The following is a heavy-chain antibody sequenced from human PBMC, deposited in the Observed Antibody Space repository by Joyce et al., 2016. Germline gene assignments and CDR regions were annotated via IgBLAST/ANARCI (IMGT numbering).Heavy chain of an antibody. CDR2: ISYDGRNK. CDR1: GFIFNTYA. D-gene: IGHD1-26*01. Sequence: QVQLVESGGGVVQPGRSLRLSCAASGFIFNTYAMYWVRQAPGKGLEWGAVISYDGRNKDHANSVKGRFTISRDNAKNMVFLQMDSLRIEDTSIYYCAKAAVVGSTLDYFDYWGQGTLVTVSP. CDR3: AKAAVVGSTLDYFDY. J-gene: IGHJ4*02. V-gene: IGHV3-30*18.